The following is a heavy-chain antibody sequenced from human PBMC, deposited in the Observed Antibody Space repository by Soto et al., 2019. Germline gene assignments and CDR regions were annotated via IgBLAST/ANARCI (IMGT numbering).Heavy chain of an antibody. CDR1: GFTFSSYG. V-gene: IGHV3-33*01. Sequence: QVQLVESGGGVVQPGRSLRLSCAASGFTFSSYGMHWVRQAPGKGLEWVAVIWYDGSNKYYADSVKGRFTISRDNSKNALYLQMNSLIAEDTAVYYCARGLGSGWVRGLWGQGTLVTVSS. D-gene: IGHD6-19*01. CDR3: ARGLGSGWVRGL. J-gene: IGHJ4*02. CDR2: IWYDGSNK.